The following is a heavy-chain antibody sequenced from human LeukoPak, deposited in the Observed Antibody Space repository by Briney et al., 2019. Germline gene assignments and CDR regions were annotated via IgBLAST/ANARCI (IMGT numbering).Heavy chain of an antibody. V-gene: IGHV4-34*01. D-gene: IGHD3-10*01. Sequence: PSETLSLTCAVYGGSFSGYYWSWIRQPPGKGLEWIGEINHSGSTNYNPSLKSRVTISVDTSKNQFSLKLSSVAAADTAVYYCARVGSGYYYGSGSYWGQGTLVTVSS. CDR1: GGSFSGYY. J-gene: IGHJ4*02. CDR2: INHSGST. CDR3: ARVGSGYYYGSGSY.